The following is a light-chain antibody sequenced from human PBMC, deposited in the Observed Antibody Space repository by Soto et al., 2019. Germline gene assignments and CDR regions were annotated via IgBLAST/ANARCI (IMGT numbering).Light chain of an antibody. J-gene: IGKJ5*01. Sequence: EIVMTQSPATLSVSPGKRATLSCRAIQSVSSSYLAWYQQKPGQAPRLLIYGASTRATGIPARFSGSGSGTEFTLTISSLQSEDFAVYYCQQYNNWPPITFGQGTRLEI. CDR2: GAS. CDR1: QSVSSSY. V-gene: IGKV3-15*01. CDR3: QQYNNWPPIT.